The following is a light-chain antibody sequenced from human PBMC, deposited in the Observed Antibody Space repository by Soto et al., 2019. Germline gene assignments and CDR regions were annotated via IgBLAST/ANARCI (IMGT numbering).Light chain of an antibody. CDR1: QSVSNN. CDR3: QQYNNWPIT. CDR2: GVS. V-gene: IGKV3-15*01. J-gene: IGKJ5*01. Sequence: EIVLTQSPATLSVSPGERATLSCLASQSVSNNFAWYQQKPGQVPRLLIYGVSTRATGIPARFSGSGSGTEFTLTISSLQSEDFAVYYCQQYNNWPITFGQGTRLEIK.